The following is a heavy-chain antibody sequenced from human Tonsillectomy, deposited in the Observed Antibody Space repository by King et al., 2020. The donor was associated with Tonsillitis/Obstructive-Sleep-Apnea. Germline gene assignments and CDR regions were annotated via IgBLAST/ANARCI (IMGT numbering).Heavy chain of an antibody. V-gene: IGHV3-21*01. CDR2: ISSSSSYI. J-gene: IGHJ6*03. CDR1: GFTFSSYS. CDR3: ARVRSPTHYYYMDV. D-gene: IGHD3-10*01. Sequence: QLVQSGGGLVKPGGSLRLSCAASGFTFSSYSMNWVRQAPGKGLEWVSSISSSSSYIYYADSVKGRFTISRDNAKNSLYLQMNSLRAEDTAVYYCARVRSPTHYYYMDVWGKGTTVTVSS.